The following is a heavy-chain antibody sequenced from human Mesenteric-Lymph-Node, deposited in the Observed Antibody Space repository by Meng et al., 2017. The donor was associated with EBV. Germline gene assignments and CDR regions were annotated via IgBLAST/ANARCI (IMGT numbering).Heavy chain of an antibody. CDR3: ARETEGIFSSFDL. V-gene: IGHV3-53*01. Sequence: VQLEGSGGGLVQPWGALSLSCVASGVCVSSKFMSWVRQAPRQGLEWVSIIYSGAGTYHDDSVKGRFTISRDNSANKLYLQMNSLRVEDTAVYYYARETEGIFSSFDLWGRGTLVTVSS. J-gene: IGHJ2*01. CDR1: GVCVSSKF. CDR2: IYSGAGT. D-gene: IGHD2-21*01.